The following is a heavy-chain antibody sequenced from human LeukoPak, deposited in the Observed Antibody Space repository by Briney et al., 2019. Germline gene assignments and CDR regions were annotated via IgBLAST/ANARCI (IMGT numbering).Heavy chain of an antibody. Sequence: GGSLRLSCAASGFTFSSYAMSWVRQAPGKGLEWVSAISGGKSSTYYADSVKGRFTTSRDNSKNTLYLQMNSLRAEDTAVYYCARELYYYDSSGYYPYFDYWGRGTLVTVSS. D-gene: IGHD3-22*01. CDR2: ISGGKSST. CDR1: GFTFSSYA. CDR3: ARELYYYDSSGYYPYFDY. J-gene: IGHJ4*02. V-gene: IGHV3-23*01.